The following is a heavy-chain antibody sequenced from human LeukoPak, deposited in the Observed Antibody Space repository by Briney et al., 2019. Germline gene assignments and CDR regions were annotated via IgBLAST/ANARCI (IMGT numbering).Heavy chain of an antibody. V-gene: IGHV1-69*13. D-gene: IGHD2-21*01. CDR3: ARDTSEFRSLIPH. CDR1: GGTFSSYA. CDR2: IIPIFGTA. J-gene: IGHJ1*01. Sequence: SVKVSCKASGGTFSSYAISWVRQAPGQGLEWMGGIIPIFGTAKYAQKFQGRVTITADESTSTAYMELSSLRSEDTAVYYCARDTSEFRSLIPHWGQGTLVTVSS.